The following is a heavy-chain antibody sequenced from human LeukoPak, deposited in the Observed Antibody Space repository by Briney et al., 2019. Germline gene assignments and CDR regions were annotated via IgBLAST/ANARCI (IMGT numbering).Heavy chain of an antibody. V-gene: IGHV3-30-3*01. D-gene: IGHD6-13*01. Sequence: GGSLRLSCAASGSTFSSYAMHWVRQAPGKGLEWVAVISYDGSNKYYADSVKGRFTISRDNSKNTPYLQMNSLRAEDTAVYYCARDAQMKEDSSSWYPYRGQGTLVTVSS. CDR3: ARDAQMKEDSSSWYPY. J-gene: IGHJ4*02. CDR2: ISYDGSNK. CDR1: GSTFSSYA.